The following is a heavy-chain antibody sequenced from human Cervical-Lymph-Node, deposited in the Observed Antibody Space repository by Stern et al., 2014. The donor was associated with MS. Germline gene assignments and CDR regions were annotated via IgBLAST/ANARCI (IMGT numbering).Heavy chain of an antibody. CDR3: PRAGYDVSGLSDY. CDR1: AYNFTNYG. V-gene: IGHV1-18*01. J-gene: IGHJ4*02. Sequence: QVQLVQSGAEVKKPGASVKVSCKTSAYNFTNYGVTWVRRAPGQGLEWMGWISGYNGNTKYEQKFQGRVAMTTDTSTKTAYMELRSLRSSDTAVYYCPRAGYDVSGLSDYWGQGTLVTVSS. CDR2: ISGYNGNT. D-gene: IGHD5-12*01.